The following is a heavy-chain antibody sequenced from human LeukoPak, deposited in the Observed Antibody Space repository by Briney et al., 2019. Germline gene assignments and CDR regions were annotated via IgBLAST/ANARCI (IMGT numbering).Heavy chain of an antibody. CDR2: IYYSGST. Sequence: SETLSLTCTVSGGSISSYYWSWIRQPPGKGLEWIGYIYYSGSTNYNPSLKSRVTISVDTSKNQFSLKLSSVTAADTAAYYCARVTVSSDYFDYWGQGTLVTVSS. CDR3: ARVTVSSDYFDY. D-gene: IGHD2-8*01. V-gene: IGHV4-59*01. J-gene: IGHJ4*02. CDR1: GGSISSYY.